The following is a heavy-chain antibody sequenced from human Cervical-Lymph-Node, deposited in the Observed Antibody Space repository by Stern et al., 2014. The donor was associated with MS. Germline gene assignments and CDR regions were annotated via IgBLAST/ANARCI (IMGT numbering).Heavy chain of an antibody. CDR2: IIPIFGTS. D-gene: IGHD3-16*01. CDR1: GGTFKNYA. J-gene: IGHJ4*02. Sequence: QVQLGQSGAEVKKPGSSVKVSCRVSGGTFKNYAVSWVRQAPGQGLEWMGGIIPIFGTSDYAQNFQGRVTITADKSTSTVYMELRSLIYDDTAVYFCTRDDGGGVDYWGQGTPITVSS. V-gene: IGHV1-69*06. CDR3: TRDDGGGVDY.